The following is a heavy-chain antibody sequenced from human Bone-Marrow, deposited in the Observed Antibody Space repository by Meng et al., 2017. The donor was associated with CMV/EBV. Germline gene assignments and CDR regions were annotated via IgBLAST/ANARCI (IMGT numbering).Heavy chain of an antibody. CDR1: GYTFTGYY. J-gene: IGHJ6*02. Sequence: ASVKVSCKASGYTFTGYYMHWVRLAPGQGLEWMGWINPNSGGTNYAQKFQGRVTMTGDTSISSAYMELSRLTSDDTAMYYCARANGNSGPYGMDVWGQGTTVTVSS. CDR3: ARANGNSGPYGMDV. D-gene: IGHD4-23*01. CDR2: INPNSGGT. V-gene: IGHV1-2*02.